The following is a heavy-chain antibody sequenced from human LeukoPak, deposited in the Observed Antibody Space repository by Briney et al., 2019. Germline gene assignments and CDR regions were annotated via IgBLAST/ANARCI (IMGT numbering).Heavy chain of an antibody. D-gene: IGHD2-2*01. J-gene: IGHJ4*02. V-gene: IGHV3-23*01. CDR2: ISGSGDTT. Sequence: GGSLRLSSAASGFTFRSYAMSWVRQAPGKGLEWVSAISGSGDTTYYADSVKGRFTISRDNSKNTLYLQMNSLRPEDTAVYYCAKVGARGCSSSTCFIYWGQGTLVTVSS. CDR3: AKVGARGCSSSTCFIY. CDR1: GFTFRSYA.